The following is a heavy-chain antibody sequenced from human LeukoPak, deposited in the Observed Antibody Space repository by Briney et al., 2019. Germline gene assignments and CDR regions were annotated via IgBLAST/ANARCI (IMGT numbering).Heavy chain of an antibody. CDR3: ARDADSSSELDY. CDR1: GYSFTNYF. J-gene: IGHJ4*02. Sequence: ASVKVSCKASGYSFTNYFIHWVRQAPGQGLEWVGVINPSGRGTNYAQKFQGRVTMTTDTSTSTVYMELSSLRSDDTAVYYCARDADSSSELDYWGQGTLVTVSS. D-gene: IGHD6-6*01. CDR2: INPSGRGT. V-gene: IGHV1-46*01.